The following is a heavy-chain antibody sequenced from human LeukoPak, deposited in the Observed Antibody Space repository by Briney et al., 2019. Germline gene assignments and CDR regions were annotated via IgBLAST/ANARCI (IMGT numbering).Heavy chain of an antibody. V-gene: IGHV4-31*03. CDR1: GGSISSCGYY. Sequence: SQTLSLTCTVSGGSISSCGYYWSWIPQHPGKGLEWIGNIYYSGSTYYNPSLKSRVTVSVDTSKNQFSLKLSSVTAADTAVYYCARDSVTGITMVRGVIITGSAFDIWGQGTMVTVSS. D-gene: IGHD3-10*01. J-gene: IGHJ3*02. CDR3: ARDSVTGITMVRGVIITGSAFDI. CDR2: IYYSGST.